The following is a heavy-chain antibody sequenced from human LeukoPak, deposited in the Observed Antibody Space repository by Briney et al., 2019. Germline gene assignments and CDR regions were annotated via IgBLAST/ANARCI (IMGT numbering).Heavy chain of an antibody. D-gene: IGHD3-22*01. Sequence: GGSLRLSCTASGFTGPSSAMAWVRQAPGKGLEWVSHIGAGATSKYYADSVKGRFTISRDYSRKTVYLQMNSLRAEDTAVYYCAQSYDSGGYPLGDYWAREPWSPSPQ. CDR1: GFTGPSSA. CDR2: IGAGATSK. J-gene: IGHJ4*02. V-gene: IGHV3-23*01. CDR3: AQSYDSGGYPLGDY.